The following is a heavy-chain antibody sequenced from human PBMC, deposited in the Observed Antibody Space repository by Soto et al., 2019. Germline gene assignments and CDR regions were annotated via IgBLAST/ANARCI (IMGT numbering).Heavy chain of an antibody. CDR3: ARVTSPHEGAALGMYV. CDR1: GGTFSSYA. D-gene: IGHD6-6*01. Sequence: QVQLVQSGAEVKKPGSSVKVSCKASGGTFSSYAISWVRQAPGQGLEWMGGIIPIFGTANYAQKFQGRVTITADESTSTAYMELCSLRSEDTAVYYCARVTSPHEGAALGMYVWGQVTTVTVSS. CDR2: IIPIFGTA. J-gene: IGHJ6*02. V-gene: IGHV1-69*01.